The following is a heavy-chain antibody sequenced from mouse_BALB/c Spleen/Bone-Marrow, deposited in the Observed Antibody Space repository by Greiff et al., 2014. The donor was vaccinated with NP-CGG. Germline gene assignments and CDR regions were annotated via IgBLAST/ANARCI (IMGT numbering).Heavy chain of an antibody. CDR1: GFDFSRYW. CDR2: INPDSSTI. D-gene: IGHD2-3*01. CDR3: ATNGYYGWIAY. Sequence: LVESGGSLKLSCAASGFDFSRYWMTWVRQAPGKGLEWIGEINPDSSTINYTPSLKDKFIIPRDNAKNTLYLQMSKVRSEDTALYYCATNGYYGWIAYWGQGTLVTVSA. J-gene: IGHJ3*01. V-gene: IGHV4-1*02.